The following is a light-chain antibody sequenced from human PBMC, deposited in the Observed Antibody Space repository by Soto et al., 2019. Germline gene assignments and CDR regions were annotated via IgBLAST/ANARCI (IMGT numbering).Light chain of an antibody. CDR3: QQYKDYSST. CDR1: QSVDRY. J-gene: IGKJ1*01. CDR2: DAS. V-gene: IGKV1-5*01. Sequence: DIQMTQSPSTLSASVGDRVSITCRASQSVDRYLAWYQQKPGKAPHLLIYDASSLESGVPSRFSGSRSGTEFTLTIISLQPDDFTNLSCQQYKDYSSTFGHGTKVEV.